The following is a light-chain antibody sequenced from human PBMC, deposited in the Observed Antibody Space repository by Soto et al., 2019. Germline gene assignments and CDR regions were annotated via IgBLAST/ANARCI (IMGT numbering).Light chain of an antibody. CDR3: QQYGSSPWT. CDR1: QSVSSSY. V-gene: IGKV3-20*01. J-gene: IGKJ1*01. Sequence: EIVLTQSPGALSLWPGERATRSCMASQSVSSSYLAWYQQKPGQAPRLLIYGASSRATGIPDRFSGSGSGTDFTLTISRLEPEDFAVYYCQQYGSSPWTFGQGTKVDI. CDR2: GAS.